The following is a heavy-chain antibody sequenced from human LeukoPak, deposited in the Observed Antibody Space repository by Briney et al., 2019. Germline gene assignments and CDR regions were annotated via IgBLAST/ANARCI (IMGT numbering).Heavy chain of an antibody. J-gene: IGHJ4*02. CDR3: ARGLLGDAAGTWELHLDS. CDR1: GYTFTTYD. CDR2: MNPNSGNT. V-gene: IGHV1-8*01. Sequence: ASVKVSCKASGYTFTTYDINWVRQATGQGLEWMGWMNPNSGNTGYAQKFQGRVTMTRNTSISTAYMELSSLRSEDTAVFYCARGLLGDAAGTWELHLDSWGQGTLVTVSS. D-gene: IGHD1-26*01.